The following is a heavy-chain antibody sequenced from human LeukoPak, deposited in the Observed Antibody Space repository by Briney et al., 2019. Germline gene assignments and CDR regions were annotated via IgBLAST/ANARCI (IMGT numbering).Heavy chain of an antibody. Sequence: PSETLSLTCAVSGGPFSGYFWSWIRQSSGKGLEWIGETHNSGTTNYNPSLNSRVTISADTSKNQFSLELRFVTAADTAVYYCARLGASLEWDSGSFPDYWGQGTLVTVSS. CDR1: GGPFSGYF. CDR3: ARLGASLEWDSGSFPDY. CDR2: THNSGTT. V-gene: IGHV4-34*01. J-gene: IGHJ4*02. D-gene: IGHD3-10*01.